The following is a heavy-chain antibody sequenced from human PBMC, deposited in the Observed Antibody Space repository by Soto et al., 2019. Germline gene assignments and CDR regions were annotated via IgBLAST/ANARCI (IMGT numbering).Heavy chain of an antibody. V-gene: IGHV4-4*02. D-gene: IGHD1-7*01. CDR2: IYRTGST. CDR1: GGSFTSNNW. J-gene: IGHJ4*02. CDR3: ASRDPGTSVDY. Sequence: SSETLSLTCADSGGSFTSNNWWTWVRQPPGQGLEWIGEIYRTGSTNYNPSLKSRVTISLDKSENQFSLKVTSLTAADTAVYYCASRDPGTSVDYWGQGTLVTVPQ.